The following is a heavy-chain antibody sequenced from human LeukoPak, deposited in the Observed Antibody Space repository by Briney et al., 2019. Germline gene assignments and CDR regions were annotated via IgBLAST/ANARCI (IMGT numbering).Heavy chain of an antibody. V-gene: IGHV1-18*01. CDR2: ISAYNGNT. Sequence: ASVKVSCKASGYTFTSYGISWVRQAPGQGLEWMGWISAYNGNTNYAQKLQGRVTMTTDTSTSTAYTELRSLRSDDTAVYYCARVFLGELVQSYWGQGTLVTVSS. J-gene: IGHJ4*02. D-gene: IGHD6-6*01. CDR3: ARVFLGELVQSY. CDR1: GYTFTSYG.